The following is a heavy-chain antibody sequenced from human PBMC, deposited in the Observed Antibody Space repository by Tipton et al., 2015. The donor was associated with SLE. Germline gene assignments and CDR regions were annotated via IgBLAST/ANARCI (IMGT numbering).Heavy chain of an antibody. CDR2: ISSSSSYI. CDR1: GFTFSSYS. CDR3: ARGLDSSSGAFDI. J-gene: IGHJ3*02. V-gene: IGHV3-21*01. Sequence: GSLRLSCAASGFTFSSYSINWVRQAPGKGLEWVSSISSSSSYIYYADSVKGRFTISRDNAKNSLYLQMNSLRAEDTAVYYCARGLDSSSGAFDIWGQGTMVTVSS. D-gene: IGHD6-6*01.